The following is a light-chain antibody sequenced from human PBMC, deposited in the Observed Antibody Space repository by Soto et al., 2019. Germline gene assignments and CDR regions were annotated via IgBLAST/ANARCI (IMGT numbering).Light chain of an antibody. CDR3: QHYNSYPWT. CDR1: QSLLYSDGNIY. CDR2: QVS. Sequence: DVVITQSPLSLPFTLGQPSSISCMSSQSLLYSDGNIYVNWFQQRPGQSPRRXIYQVSNRDSGVPDRFSGSGSGTEFTLTISSLQPDDFATYFCQHYNSYPWTFGQGTKV. V-gene: IGKV2-30*01. J-gene: IGKJ1*01.